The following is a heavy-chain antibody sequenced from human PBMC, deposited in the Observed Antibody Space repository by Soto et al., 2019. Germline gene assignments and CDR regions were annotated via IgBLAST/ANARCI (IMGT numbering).Heavy chain of an antibody. CDR2: IIPIFGTA. J-gene: IGHJ3*02. D-gene: IGHD6-19*01. Sequence: PVKVSCKASGGTFSSYALSWGRQAPGQGLDWMGGIIPIFGTANYAQKFQGGVTITADESKSTAYMELSSLRPEDTAVYYCARDVEMAARAFDIWGQGTMVTVSS. CDR1: GGTFSSYA. CDR3: ARDVEMAARAFDI. V-gene: IGHV1-69*13.